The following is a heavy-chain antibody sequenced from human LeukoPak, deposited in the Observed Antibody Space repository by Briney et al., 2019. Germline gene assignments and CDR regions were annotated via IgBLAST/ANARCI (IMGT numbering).Heavy chain of an antibody. V-gene: IGHV4-34*01. D-gene: IGHD6-19*01. J-gene: IGHJ5*02. CDR2: IYHSGST. Sequence: SETLSLTCAVYGGSFSGYYWSWIRQPPGKGLEWIGYIYHSGSTYYNPSLKSRVTISVDRSKNQFSLKLSSVTAADTAVYYCARAGAVAGVVWFDPWGQGTLVTVSS. CDR1: GGSFSGYY. CDR3: ARAGAVAGVVWFDP.